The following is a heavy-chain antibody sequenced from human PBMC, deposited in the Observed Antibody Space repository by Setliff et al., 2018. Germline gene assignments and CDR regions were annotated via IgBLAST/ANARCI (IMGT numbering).Heavy chain of an antibody. J-gene: IGHJ6*03. CDR3: VRMSGFLYMDV. CDR1: GVSISSSSYY. D-gene: IGHD3-3*01. Sequence: SETLSLTCTVSGVSISSSSYYWGWIRQPPGKGLEWIGSIYYSWSTNYIPSLKSRVTISLDTSKNQFSLKLSSVTAADTAAYYRVRMSGFLYMDVWGKGTTVTVSS. V-gene: IGHV4-39*07. CDR2: IYYSWST.